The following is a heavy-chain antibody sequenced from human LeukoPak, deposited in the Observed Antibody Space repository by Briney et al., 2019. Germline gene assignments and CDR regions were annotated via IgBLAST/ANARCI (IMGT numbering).Heavy chain of an antibody. Sequence: PWGSLRLSCAASGFTFSSYWMSWVRQAPGKGLEWVANIKQDGSEKYYVDPVKGRFTISRDNAKNSLYLQMNSLRAEDTAVYYCARRYCSGGSCYGYFQHWGQGTLVTVSS. V-gene: IGHV3-7*01. D-gene: IGHD2-15*01. J-gene: IGHJ1*01. CDR2: IKQDGSEK. CDR3: ARRYCSGGSCYGYFQH. CDR1: GFTFSSYW.